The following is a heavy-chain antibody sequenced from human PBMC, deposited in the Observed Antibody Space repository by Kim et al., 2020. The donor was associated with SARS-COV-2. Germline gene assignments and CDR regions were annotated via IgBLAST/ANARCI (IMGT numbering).Heavy chain of an antibody. Sequence: SVKVSCKASGGTFSSYAISWVRQAPGQGLEWMGGIIPIFGTANYAQKFQGRVTITADESTSTAYMELSSLRSEDTAVYYWARDGPPVITMVRGVHEYYGMDVWGQGTTVTVSS. CDR1: GGTFSSYA. J-gene: IGHJ6*02. D-gene: IGHD3-10*01. V-gene: IGHV1-69*13. CDR3: ARDGPPVITMVRGVHEYYGMDV. CDR2: IIPIFGTA.